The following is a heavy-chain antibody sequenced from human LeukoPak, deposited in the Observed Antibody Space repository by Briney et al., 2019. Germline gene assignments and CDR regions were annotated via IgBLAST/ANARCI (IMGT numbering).Heavy chain of an antibody. V-gene: IGHV4-4*02. J-gene: IGHJ4*02. Sequence: PSGTPSLPCAVSGGSLSRSNWWGWVRPPPGEGLEWIGETYHSGSTNYNPSLKSRVTISVDTSKNQFSLKLSSVTAADTAVYYCARDPWFGGGTPYWGQGTLVTVSS. D-gene: IGHD3-10*01. CDR3: ARDPWFGGGTPY. CDR2: TYHSGST. CDR1: GGSLSRSNW.